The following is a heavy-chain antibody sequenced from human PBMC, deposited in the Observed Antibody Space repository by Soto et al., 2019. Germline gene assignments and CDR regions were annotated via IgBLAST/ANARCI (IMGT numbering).Heavy chain of an antibody. J-gene: IGHJ3*02. CDR1: GFTFSSYW. CDR3: ARERYNWNDGDAFDI. V-gene: IGHV3-7*01. Sequence: GGSLRLSCAASGFTFSSYWMSWVRQAPGKGLEWVANIKQDGSEKYYVDSVKGRFTISRDNAKNSLYLQMDSLRAEDTAVYYCARERYNWNDGDAFDIWGQGTMVTVSS. D-gene: IGHD1-1*01. CDR2: IKQDGSEK.